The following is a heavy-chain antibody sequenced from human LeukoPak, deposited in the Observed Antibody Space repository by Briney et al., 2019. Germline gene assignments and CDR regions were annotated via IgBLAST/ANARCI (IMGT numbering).Heavy chain of an antibody. D-gene: IGHD1-26*01. J-gene: IGHJ1*01. CDR3: AASRGAPQYFQH. Sequence: GGSLRLSCGASGFXFSSYAISWVRQAPGKGLEWVSVISGTGGSTYYADSVKGRFSISRDNCKNTLYLQMNSLRAEDTAVYYCAASRGAPQYFQHWGQGTLVTVSS. V-gene: IGHV3-23*01. CDR2: ISGTGGST. CDR1: GFXFSSYA.